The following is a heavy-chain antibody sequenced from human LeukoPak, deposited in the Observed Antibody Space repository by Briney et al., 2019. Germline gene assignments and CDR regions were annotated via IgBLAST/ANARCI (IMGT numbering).Heavy chain of an antibody. CDR1: GFTFSSYA. D-gene: IGHD3-3*01. CDR3: GGQSGYFGWFDP. Sequence: LRLSCAASGFTFSSYAMSWVRQHPGKGLEWIGYIYYSGSTYYNPSLKSRVTISVDTSKNQFSLKLSSVTAADTAVYYCGGQSGYFGWFDPWGQGTLVTVSS. CDR2: IYYSGST. V-gene: IGHV4-31*02. J-gene: IGHJ5*02.